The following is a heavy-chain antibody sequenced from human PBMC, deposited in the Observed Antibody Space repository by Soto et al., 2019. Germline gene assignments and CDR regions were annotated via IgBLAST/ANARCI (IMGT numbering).Heavy chain of an antibody. D-gene: IGHD3-10*01. CDR3: ASMGYHYGSGSYPLDY. J-gene: IGHJ4*02. CDR2: MYNSGST. Sequence: SETLSLTCTVSGGSISSYYWTWIRQPPGKGLEWIGFMYNSGSTQYNPSLKSRVTISLDTSKNQFSLNLRSVTAADTAVYYCASMGYHYGSGSYPLDYWGQGTLVTVSS. CDR1: GGSISSYY. V-gene: IGHV4-59*08.